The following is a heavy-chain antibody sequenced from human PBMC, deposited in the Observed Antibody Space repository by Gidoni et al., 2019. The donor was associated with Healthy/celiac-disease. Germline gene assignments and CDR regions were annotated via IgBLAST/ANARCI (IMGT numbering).Heavy chain of an antibody. CDR3: AKVTGIAVAGQADY. CDR2: ISWNSGSI. V-gene: IGHV3-9*01. D-gene: IGHD6-19*01. Sequence: EVQLVESGGGLVQPGRSLRLSCAASGFPFDDYAMHWVRQAPGKGLEWVSGISWNSGSIGYADSVKGRFTISRDNAKNSLYLQMNSLRAEDTALYYCAKVTGIAVAGQADYWGQGTLVTVSS. CDR1: GFPFDDYA. J-gene: IGHJ4*02.